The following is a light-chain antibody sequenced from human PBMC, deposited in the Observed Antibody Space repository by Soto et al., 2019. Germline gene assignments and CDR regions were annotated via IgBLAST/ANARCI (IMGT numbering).Light chain of an antibody. V-gene: IGKV3-20*01. J-gene: IGKJ4*01. CDR3: QQYGSSPNT. CDR1: QTVSSDY. Sequence: EIVLTQSPGTLSLSPGERATLSCRASQTVSSDYLAWYQQKPGQAPRLLIYGASSRATGIPDRFSGSGSGTDFTLTMSRLEPEEFAVYYCQQYGSSPNTFGGGSKVEIK. CDR2: GAS.